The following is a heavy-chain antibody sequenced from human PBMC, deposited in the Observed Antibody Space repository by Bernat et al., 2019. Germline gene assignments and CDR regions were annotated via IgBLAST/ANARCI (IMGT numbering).Heavy chain of an antibody. V-gene: IGHV3-23*01. Sequence: EVQLLESGGGLVQPGGSLGLSCAASGFTFSSYAMSWVRQAPGKGLEWVSAISGSGGSTYYADSVKGRFTISRDNSKNTLYLQMNSLRAEDTAVYYCASQAAVADLYYYYGMDVWGQGTTVTVSS. CDR3: ASQAAVADLYYYYGMDV. CDR2: ISGSGGST. D-gene: IGHD6-19*01. CDR1: GFTFSSYA. J-gene: IGHJ6*02.